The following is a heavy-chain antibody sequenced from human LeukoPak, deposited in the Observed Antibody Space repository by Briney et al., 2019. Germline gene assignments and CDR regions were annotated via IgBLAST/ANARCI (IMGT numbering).Heavy chain of an antibody. CDR3: ARNRERDYYYYGRDV. D-gene: IGHD2/OR15-2a*01. V-gene: IGHV1-8*01. J-gene: IGHJ6*04. CDR2: MNPNSGNT. CDR1: GYTFTSYD. Sequence: ASVKVSCKASGYTFTSYDINWVRQATGQGLEWMGWMNPNSGNTGYAQKFQGRVTMTRNTSISTAYMELSSLRSEDTAVYYCARNRERDYYYYGRDVGGKGTRVPVPS.